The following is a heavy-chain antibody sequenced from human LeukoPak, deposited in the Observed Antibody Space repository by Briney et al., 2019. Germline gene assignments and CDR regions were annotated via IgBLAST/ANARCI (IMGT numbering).Heavy chain of an antibody. V-gene: IGHV3-74*01. Sequence: GGSLRLLRAASGFTFRSYWMHWVRPAPGRGVAWVSRINSDGSTTSNADLVKGRFIFSRDSDKNTLYLQMNGLRAEDTAVYYCARMTNCGAECNYFGMDVWGKGTTVTVSS. J-gene: IGHJ6*04. D-gene: IGHD2-21*01. CDR3: ARMTNCGAECNYFGMDV. CDR2: INSDGSTT. CDR1: GFTFRSYW.